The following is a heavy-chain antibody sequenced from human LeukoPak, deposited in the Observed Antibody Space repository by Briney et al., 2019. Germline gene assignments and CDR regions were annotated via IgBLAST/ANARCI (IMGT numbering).Heavy chain of an antibody. Sequence: PSETLSLTCAVYGGSFSGYYWSWIRQPPGKGLEWIGEINHSGSTNYNPSLKSRVTISVDTSKNQFSLKLSSVTAADTAVYYCARRNSGRAPIDIWGQGTMVTVSS. J-gene: IGHJ3*02. D-gene: IGHD5-12*01. CDR2: INHSGST. CDR1: GGSFSGYY. V-gene: IGHV4-34*01. CDR3: ARRNSGRAPIDI.